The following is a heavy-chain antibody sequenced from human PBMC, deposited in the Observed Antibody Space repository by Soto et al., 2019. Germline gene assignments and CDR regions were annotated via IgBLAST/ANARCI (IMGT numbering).Heavy chain of an antibody. D-gene: IGHD6-13*01. CDR1: GGSISSGGYY. J-gene: IGHJ5*02. V-gene: IGHV4-31*03. CDR2: IYYSGST. CDR3: ARAIAALGHNWFDP. Sequence: SATLSLTCTVSGGSISSGGYYWSWIRQHPGKGLEWIGYIYYSGSTYYNPSLKSRVTISVDTSKNQFSLKLSSVTAADTAVYYCARAIAALGHNWFDPWGQGTLVTVSS.